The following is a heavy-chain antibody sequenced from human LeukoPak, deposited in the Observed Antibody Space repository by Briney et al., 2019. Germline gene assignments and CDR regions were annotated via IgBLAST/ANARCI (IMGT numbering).Heavy chain of an antibody. CDR2: VNQGGTGK. V-gene: IGHV3-7*03. J-gene: IGHJ4*02. CDR1: GFRFSSQW. Sequence: GGSLRLSCAASGFRFSSQWMSWVRQAPGEGLGWVAIVNQGGTGKYYVDSVKGRFTISRDNSKNTLYLQMNSLRAEDTAVYYCAKLGAGAGTASDYWGQGTLVTVSS. D-gene: IGHD6-19*01. CDR3: AKLGAGAGTASDY.